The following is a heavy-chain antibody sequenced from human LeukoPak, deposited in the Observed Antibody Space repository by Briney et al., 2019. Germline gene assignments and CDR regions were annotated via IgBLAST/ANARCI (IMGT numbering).Heavy chain of an antibody. D-gene: IGHD6-25*01. CDR1: GFAFDDYA. CDR2: ISWNSGSI. Sequence: GRSLRLSCAASGFAFDDYAMHWVRQAPGKGLEWVSGISWNSGSIGYADSVKGRFTISRDNAKNSLYLQMNSLRAEDTALYYCAKDIAAVPPLDYLDYWGQGTLVTVSS. J-gene: IGHJ4*02. V-gene: IGHV3-9*01. CDR3: AKDIAAVPPLDYLDY.